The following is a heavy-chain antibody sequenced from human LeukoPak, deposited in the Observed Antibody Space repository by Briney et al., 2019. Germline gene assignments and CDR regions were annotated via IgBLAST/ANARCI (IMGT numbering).Heavy chain of an antibody. Sequence: PGRSLRLSCAVSGFTFNTYVMSWVRQAPGKGLEWVSAISGSGGGTYYVASVKGRFTISRDNSKNTLYLQMNSLRAEDTAVYYCATVYSSSPLRPMDVWGQGTTVTVSS. D-gene: IGHD2-2*01. CDR3: ATVYSSSPLRPMDV. V-gene: IGHV3-23*01. CDR2: ISGSGGGT. J-gene: IGHJ6*02. CDR1: GFTFNTYV.